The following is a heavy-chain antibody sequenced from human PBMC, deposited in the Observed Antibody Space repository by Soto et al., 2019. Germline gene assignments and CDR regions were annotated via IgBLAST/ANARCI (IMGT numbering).Heavy chain of an antibody. J-gene: IGHJ6*02. CDR2: IYYSGST. D-gene: IGHD6-13*01. CDR1: GGSISSYY. Sequence: SETLSLTCTVSGGSISSYYWSWIRQPPGKGLEWIGYIYYSGSTNYNPSLKSRVTISVDASKNQFSLKLSSVTAADTAVYYCARGDSSSWPYYYYGMDVWCQGTTVTVSS. CDR3: ARGDSSSWPYYYYGMDV. V-gene: IGHV4-59*01.